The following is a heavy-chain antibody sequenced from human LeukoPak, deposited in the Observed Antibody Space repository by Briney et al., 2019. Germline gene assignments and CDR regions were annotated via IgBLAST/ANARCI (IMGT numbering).Heavy chain of an antibody. CDR2: FDPEDGET. D-gene: IGHD3-10*01. V-gene: IGHV1-24*01. Sequence: ASVRVSCTVFGYTLTKLSMHWVRQAPGKGLEWMGGFDPEDGETVYAQKFQGRVTMTEDTSTDTAYMDLSSLRSEDTAMYYCATDMVRGLRDYWGQGTLVTVSS. CDR3: ATDMVRGLRDY. CDR1: GYTLTKLS. J-gene: IGHJ4*02.